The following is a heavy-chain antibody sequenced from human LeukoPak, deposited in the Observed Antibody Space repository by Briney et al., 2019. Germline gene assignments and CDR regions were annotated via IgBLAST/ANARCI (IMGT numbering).Heavy chain of an antibody. CDR3: TRDHNRRLGELSLLDY. CDR1: GFTFRSYA. Sequence: PGRSLRLSCAASGFTFRSYAMHWVRQAPGKGLEWVAVISFDGINKYYADSVKGRFTISRDNSKNTLYLQMDRQRVEDTAVYYCTRDHNRRLGELSLLDYWGQGTLVTVSS. D-gene: IGHD3-16*02. J-gene: IGHJ4*02. V-gene: IGHV3-30*04. CDR2: ISFDGINK.